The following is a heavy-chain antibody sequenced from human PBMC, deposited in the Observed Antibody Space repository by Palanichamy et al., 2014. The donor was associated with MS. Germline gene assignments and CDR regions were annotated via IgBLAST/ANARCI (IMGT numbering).Heavy chain of an antibody. Sequence: QVQLQESGPGLVKPSETLSLTCAVSGYSISSGYYRGWIRQPPGKGLEWIGSINHSGNTYYNPSLKSRVTISVDTSKNQFSLKLSSVTAADTAVYYCARSMTTVTSCQYWGQGTLVTVSS. J-gene: IGHJ4*02. D-gene: IGHD4-17*01. CDR1: GYSISSGYY. V-gene: IGHV4-38-2*01. CDR2: INHSGNT. CDR3: ARSMTTVTSCQY.